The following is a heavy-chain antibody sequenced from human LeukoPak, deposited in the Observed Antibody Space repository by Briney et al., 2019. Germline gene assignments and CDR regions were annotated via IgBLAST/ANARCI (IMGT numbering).Heavy chain of an antibody. CDR3: SRENGAFSPFGY. J-gene: IGHJ4*02. V-gene: IGHV4-4*02. D-gene: IGHD2-8*01. Sequence: SGTLSPTCGVSGGSISNTNWWSWVRQPPGQGLEWIGEISLTGLTHYNPSLESRVTVSLDKSKNQLSLNLTSVTAADTAVYYCSRENGAFSPFGYWGQGTLVTVLS. CDR2: ISLTGLT. CDR1: GGSISNTNW.